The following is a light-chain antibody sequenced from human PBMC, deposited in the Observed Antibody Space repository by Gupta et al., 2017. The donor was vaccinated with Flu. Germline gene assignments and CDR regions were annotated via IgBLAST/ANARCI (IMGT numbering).Light chain of an antibody. CDR1: SSDVGNYNL. J-gene: IGLJ1*01. V-gene: IGLV2-23*01. CDR2: EDI. CDR3: CSFAGSATYV. Sequence: SALTQPASVSGSPGQSVTLSCTGTSSDVGNYNLVSWYQQHPGKAPKVMIYEDIRRPSGVSNRFSGSKSGNTASLTISGLQAEDEADYYCCSFAGSATYVFGTGTKVTVL.